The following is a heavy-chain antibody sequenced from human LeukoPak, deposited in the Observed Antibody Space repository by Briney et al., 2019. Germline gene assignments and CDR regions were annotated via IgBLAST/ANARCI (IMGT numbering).Heavy chain of an antibody. V-gene: IGHV3-7*01. CDR2: IKVDGSET. CDR3: ARDGHWEVTRGHYFDY. CDR1: GFTFSNYW. D-gene: IGHD4-11*01. Sequence: GGSLRLSCAASGFTFSNYWMSWVRQVPGKGLEWLANIKVDGSETYYVDSLKGPFTISRDNAKNSVYLQMNSLRVEDTAVYYCARDGHWEVTRGHYFDYWGQGTLVTVSS. J-gene: IGHJ4*02.